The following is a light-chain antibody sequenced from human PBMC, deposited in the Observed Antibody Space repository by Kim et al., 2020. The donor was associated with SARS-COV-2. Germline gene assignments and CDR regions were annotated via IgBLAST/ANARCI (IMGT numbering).Light chain of an antibody. V-gene: IGLV3-19*01. CDR2: GKN. CDR3: NSRDSSDYLV. Sequence: SSELTQDPAVSVALGQTVRITCQGDSLRTYYATWYQQKPGQAPKVVIYGKNNRPSGVPDRFSGSSSGNTAYLTITGTQAGDEADYYCNSRDSSDYLVFCG. CDR1: SLRTYY. J-gene: IGLJ2*01.